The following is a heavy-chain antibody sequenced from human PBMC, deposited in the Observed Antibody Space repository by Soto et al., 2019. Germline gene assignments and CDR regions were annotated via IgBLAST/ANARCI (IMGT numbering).Heavy chain of an antibody. Sequence: SVNVSCKDTGGLFSSYAVSWVRQAPGQGLEWMGEIIPVFGTVYYAQKFQGRVTITADESTNTAYMELSSLRSEDTAMYYCARGGSGYVWFNEFWGQRTLVTVP. D-gene: IGHD3-22*01. CDR3: ARGGSGYVWFNEF. CDR1: GGLFSSYA. CDR2: IIPVFGTV. J-gene: IGHJ4*01. V-gene: IGHV1-69*13.